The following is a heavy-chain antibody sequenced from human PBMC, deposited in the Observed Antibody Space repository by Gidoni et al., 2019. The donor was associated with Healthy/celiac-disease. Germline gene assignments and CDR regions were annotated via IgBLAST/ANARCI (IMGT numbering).Heavy chain of an antibody. CDR1: GFPFSSYS. CDR3: ASPIGSGSLPYFDY. Sequence: EVQLVESGGGLVQPGGSLRLSCAASGFPFSSYSMNWVRQAPGKGLEWVSYISSSSSTIYYASSVKGRFTISRDNAKNSLYLQMNSLRAEDTAVYYCASPIGSGSLPYFDYWGQGTLVTVSS. J-gene: IGHJ4*02. V-gene: IGHV3-48*01. D-gene: IGHD3-10*01. CDR2: ISSSSSTI.